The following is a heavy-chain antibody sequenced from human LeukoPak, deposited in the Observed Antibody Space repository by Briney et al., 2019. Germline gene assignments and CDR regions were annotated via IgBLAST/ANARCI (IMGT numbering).Heavy chain of an antibody. Sequence: GRSLRLSSAVSGFTFSRYVMHRVPHAPGQGLEWVAVISYDGSDKYYADSVKGRFTISRDNSKNTLFLQMDSLRAEDTAVYYCGREEKTAMAPLFEYWGQGTLVTVSS. J-gene: IGHJ4*02. CDR3: GREEKTAMAPLFEY. V-gene: IGHV3-30*01. CDR1: GFTFSRYV. D-gene: IGHD5-18*01. CDR2: ISYDGSDK.